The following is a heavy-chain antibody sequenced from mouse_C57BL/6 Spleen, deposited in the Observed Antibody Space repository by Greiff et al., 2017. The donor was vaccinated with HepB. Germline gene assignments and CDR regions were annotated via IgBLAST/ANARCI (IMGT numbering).Heavy chain of an antibody. CDR3: ARGAETAYYAMDY. J-gene: IGHJ4*01. Sequence: VQLQQSGAELVRPGTSVKVSCKASGYAFTNYLIEWVKQRPGQGLEWIGVINPGSGGTNYNEKFKGKATLTADKSSSTAYMQLSSLTSEDSAVYFCARGAETAYYAMDYWGQGTSVTVSS. V-gene: IGHV1-54*01. CDR1: GYAFTNYL. D-gene: IGHD3-3*01. CDR2: INPGSGGT.